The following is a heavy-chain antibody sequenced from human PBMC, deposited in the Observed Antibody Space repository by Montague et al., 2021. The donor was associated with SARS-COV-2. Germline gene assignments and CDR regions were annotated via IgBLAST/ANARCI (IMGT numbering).Heavy chain of an antibody. V-gene: IGHV3-7*03. CDR1: GFGFSGYW. D-gene: IGHD2-8*01. J-gene: IGHJ6*02. CDR2: TKQDESEK. Sequence: SLRLSCAASGFGFSGYWMGWVRQAPGKGLEWVANTKQDESEKYYADSVMGRFTIYRDNAKKSLYLQMNSLRDEDAAVYFCGRYGVTHAIDVWGQGTTVAVSS. CDR3: GRYGVTHAIDV.